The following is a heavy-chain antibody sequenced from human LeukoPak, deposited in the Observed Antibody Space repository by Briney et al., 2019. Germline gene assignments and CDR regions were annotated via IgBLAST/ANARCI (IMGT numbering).Heavy chain of an antibody. V-gene: IGHV3-30*03. CDR1: GFTFSSYE. D-gene: IGHD3-10*01. CDR2: ISNDGTYK. CDR3: TRKSGGSQKKMDDWFDP. J-gene: IGHJ5*02. Sequence: QPGGSLRLSCAASGFTFSSYEMNWVRQAPDKGLEYVAVISNDGTYKYYGASVKGRFTTSRDNSKNTLYLQMDSLRSEDTAVYSCTRKSGGSQKKMDDWFDPWGQGTLVIVSS.